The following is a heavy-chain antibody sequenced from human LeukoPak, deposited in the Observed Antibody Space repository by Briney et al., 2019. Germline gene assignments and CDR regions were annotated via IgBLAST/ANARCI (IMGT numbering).Heavy chain of an antibody. Sequence: PGGSLRLSCAASGFTFSRFGMHWVRQAPGKGLEWVAFIRYDGSNKYYADSVKGRFTISRDNSKNTLYLQMNSLRAEDTAVYYCAKVIGRYCSGGSCYYYYYMDVWGKGTTVTTSS. D-gene: IGHD2-15*01. CDR2: IRYDGSNK. V-gene: IGHV3-30*02. J-gene: IGHJ6*03. CDR3: AKVIGRYCSGGSCYYYYYMDV. CDR1: GFTFSRFG.